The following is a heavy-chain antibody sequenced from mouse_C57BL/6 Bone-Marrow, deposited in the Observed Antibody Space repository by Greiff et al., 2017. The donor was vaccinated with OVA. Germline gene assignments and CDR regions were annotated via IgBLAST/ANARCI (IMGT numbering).Heavy chain of an antibody. Sequence: DVMLVESGGGLVKPGGSLKLSCAASGFTFSSYAMSWVRQTPEKRLEWVATISDGGSYTYYPDNVKGRFTISRDNAKNNLYLQMSHLKSEDTAMYYCARERLRRDGGDYWGQGTSVTVSS. CDR2: ISDGGSYT. CDR3: ARERLRRDGGDY. J-gene: IGHJ4*01. D-gene: IGHD2-4*01. V-gene: IGHV5-4*01. CDR1: GFTFSSYA.